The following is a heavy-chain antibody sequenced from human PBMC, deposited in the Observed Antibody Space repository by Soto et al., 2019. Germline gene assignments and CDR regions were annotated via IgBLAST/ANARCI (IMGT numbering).Heavy chain of an antibody. Sequence: SVEVSCKASGGTFSSYAISWVRQAPGQGLEWMGGIIPIFGTANYAQKFQGRVTITADESTSTAYMELSSLRSEDTAVYYCARHYYDSSGYYAFDYWGQGTLVTVS. CDR1: GGTFSSYA. J-gene: IGHJ4*02. V-gene: IGHV1-69*13. CDR3: ARHYYDSSGYYAFDY. D-gene: IGHD3-22*01. CDR2: IIPIFGTA.